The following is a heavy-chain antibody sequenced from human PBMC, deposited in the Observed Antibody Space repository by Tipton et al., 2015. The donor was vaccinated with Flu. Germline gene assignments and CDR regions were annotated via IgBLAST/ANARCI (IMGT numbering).Heavy chain of an antibody. CDR3: ARVEHYDFWSGYPY. J-gene: IGHJ4*02. D-gene: IGHD3-3*01. CDR1: GYTFTSYD. CDR2: IIPIFGTA. V-gene: IGHV1-69*06. Sequence: QSGPEVKKPGASVKVSCKASGYTFTSYDISWVRQAPGQGLEWMGGIIPIFGTANYAQKFQGRVTITADKSTSTAYMELSSLRSEDTAVYYCARVEHYDFWSGYPYWGQGTLVTVSS.